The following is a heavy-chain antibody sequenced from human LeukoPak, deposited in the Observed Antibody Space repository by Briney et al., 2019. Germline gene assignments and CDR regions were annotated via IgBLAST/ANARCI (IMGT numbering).Heavy chain of an antibody. CDR3: AKASLEVGEEYYYYYYMDV. V-gene: IGHV3-23*01. CDR1: GFTFSSFA. J-gene: IGHJ6*03. CDR2: ISGSGGDT. D-gene: IGHD1-1*01. Sequence: GGSLRLSCAASGFTFSSFAVSWVRQAPGKGLEWVSGISGSGGDTYYAESVKGRFTISRDNSKNTVYLQMNSLRAEDTAVYYCAKASLEVGEEYYYYYYMDVWGKGTTVTVSS.